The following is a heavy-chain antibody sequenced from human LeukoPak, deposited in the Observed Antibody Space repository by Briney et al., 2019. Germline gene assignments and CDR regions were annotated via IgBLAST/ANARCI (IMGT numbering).Heavy chain of an antibody. V-gene: IGHV3-64D*06. CDR1: GYTFSTYV. J-gene: IGHJ4*02. CDR2: ISSNGDNT. CDR3: VRGTGY. D-gene: IGHD3-16*01. Sequence: PGGSLRLSCSVSGYTFSTYVMHWVRQAPGKGLEYVSAISSNGDNTYYADSVKGRITISRDKSENTPYLQMSSLRADDTAVYYCVRGTGYWGQGTLVTVSS.